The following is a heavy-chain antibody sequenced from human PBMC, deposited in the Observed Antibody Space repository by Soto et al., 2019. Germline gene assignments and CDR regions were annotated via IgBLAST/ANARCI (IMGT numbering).Heavy chain of an antibody. Sequence: ASVKVSCKASGYTLTNYGVTWVRQAPGQGLEWLGRVTPYKADTNSAQNLQGRVTMATDTSTNTAYLELRSLRSDDTAIYFCATDGPSNSGNLYAFDIWGQGTMVTVSS. D-gene: IGHD5-12*01. CDR1: GYTLTNYG. CDR3: ATDGPSNSGNLYAFDI. V-gene: IGHV1-18*04. CDR2: VTPYKADT. J-gene: IGHJ3*02.